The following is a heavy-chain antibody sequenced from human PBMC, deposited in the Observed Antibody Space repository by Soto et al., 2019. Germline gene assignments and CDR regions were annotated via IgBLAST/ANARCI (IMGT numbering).Heavy chain of an antibody. J-gene: IGHJ6*02. Sequence: KPSETLSLTCAVSGGSISSGGYSWSWIRQPPGKGLEWIGYIYHSGSTYYNPSLKSRVTISVDRSKNQFSLKLSSVTAADTAVYYCARGRILTNTTRDPGVYYYYGMDVWGQGTTVTVSS. CDR2: IYHSGST. CDR1: GGSISSGGYS. CDR3: ARGRILTNTTRDPGVYYYYGMDV. D-gene: IGHD7-27*01. V-gene: IGHV4-30-2*01.